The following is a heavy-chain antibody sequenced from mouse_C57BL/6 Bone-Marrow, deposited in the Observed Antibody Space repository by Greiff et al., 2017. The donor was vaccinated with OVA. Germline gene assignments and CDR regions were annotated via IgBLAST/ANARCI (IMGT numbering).Heavy chain of an antibody. CDR2: IRNKPNGSTT. D-gene: IGHD1-1*01. J-gene: IGHJ2*01. CDR1: GFTFTNYY. Sequence: DVKLVESGGGLVQPGDPLSLSCAASGFTFTNYYMSWVRQPPGKALEWLAFIRNKPNGSTTEYSASVKGRFTISRDNSQSILYLQMNALRAEDSATYYCARDKERVAVYYFDYWGQGTALTVSS. V-gene: IGHV7-3*04. CDR3: ARDKERVAVYYFDY.